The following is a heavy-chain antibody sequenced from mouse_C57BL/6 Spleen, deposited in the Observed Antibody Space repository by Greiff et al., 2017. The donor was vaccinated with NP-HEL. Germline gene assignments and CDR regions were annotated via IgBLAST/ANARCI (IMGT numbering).Heavy chain of an antibody. D-gene: IGHD2-4*01. CDR1: GFSLTSYG. V-gene: IGHV2-2*01. CDR2: IWSGGGT. CDR3: ARKHDYVVGYAMDY. Sequence: VKVVESGPGLVQPSQSLSITCTVSGFSLTSYGVHWVRQSPGKGLEWLGVIWSGGGTDYNAGFISRLSISKDNSKSQVFFKMNSLQADDTAIYYCARKHDYVVGYAMDYWGQGTSVTVSS. J-gene: IGHJ4*01.